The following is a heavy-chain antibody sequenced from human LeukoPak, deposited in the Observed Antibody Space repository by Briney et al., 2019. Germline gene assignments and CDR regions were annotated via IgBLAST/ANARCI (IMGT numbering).Heavy chain of an antibody. Sequence: AGGSLRLSCAASGFTFSSYAMSWVRQAPGKGLEWVSGISGSGGSSYYADSVKGRFTISRDNSKNTLYLEMNSLRAEDTAVYYCARAHNWKYGTFDYWGQGTLVTVSS. J-gene: IGHJ4*02. CDR1: GFTFSSYA. V-gene: IGHV3-23*01. CDR3: ARAHNWKYGTFDY. D-gene: IGHD1-7*01. CDR2: ISGSGGSS.